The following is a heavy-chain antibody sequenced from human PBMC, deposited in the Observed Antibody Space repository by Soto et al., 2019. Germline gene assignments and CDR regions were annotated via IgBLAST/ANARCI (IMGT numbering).Heavy chain of an antibody. CDR2: INTDGSST. CDR1: GFTFNNYW. J-gene: IGHJ4*02. D-gene: IGHD6-13*01. CDR3: ARISGAAVNFDS. V-gene: IGHV3-74*01. Sequence: PGGSLRLSCAASGFTFNNYWMHWVRQAPGKGLVWVSRINTDGSSTWYADSVKGRFTISRDNAKNTLYLQMNSLRAEDTAVYYCARISGAAVNFDSWGQGTLVTVSS.